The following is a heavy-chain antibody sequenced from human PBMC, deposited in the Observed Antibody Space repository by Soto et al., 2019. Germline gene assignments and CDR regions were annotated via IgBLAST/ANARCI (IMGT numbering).Heavy chain of an antibody. D-gene: IGHD4-17*01. J-gene: IGHJ5*02. CDR2: IYYSGST. Sequence: PSEPLSVTCTVAGGSISNYYWSWIRQPPGKGLEWIGYIYYSGSTNYNPSLKSRVTISVDTSKNQFSLKLSSVTAADTAVYYCARDLTPDPYGDYAGHWFAPWGQGTLVTVSS. CDR3: ARDLTPDPYGDYAGHWFAP. V-gene: IGHV4-59*01. CDR1: GGSISNYY.